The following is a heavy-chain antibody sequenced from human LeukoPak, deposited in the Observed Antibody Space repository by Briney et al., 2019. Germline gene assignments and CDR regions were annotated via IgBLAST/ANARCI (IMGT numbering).Heavy chain of an antibody. CDR1: GGSISSYY. J-gene: IGHJ4*02. D-gene: IGHD3-22*01. CDR2: IYYSGST. CDR3: ARWRSGGYYYGPYYFDY. Sequence: KTSETLSLTCTVSGGSISSYYWSWIRQPPGKGLEWIGYIYYSGSTNYNPSLKSRVTISVDTCKNQFSLKLSSVTAADTAVYYCARWRSGGYYYGPYYFDYWGQGTLVTVSS. V-gene: IGHV4-59*01.